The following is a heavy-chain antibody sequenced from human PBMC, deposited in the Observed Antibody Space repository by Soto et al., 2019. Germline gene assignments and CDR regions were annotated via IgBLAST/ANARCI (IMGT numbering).Heavy chain of an antibody. V-gene: IGHV3-21*01. D-gene: IGHD1-26*01. CDR1: GCTFSTYT. CDR3: ARVAYSGSHGAMDV. J-gene: IGHJ6*02. Sequence: EVQLLESGGGLVKPGGSLRLSCAASGCTFSTYTMNWVRQAPGKGLEWVSSISSSSSYIYYADSVKGRFTISRDNAKNSLYLQMNSLRADDTALFYCARVAYSGSHGAMDVWGQGTTVTVSS. CDR2: ISSSSSYI.